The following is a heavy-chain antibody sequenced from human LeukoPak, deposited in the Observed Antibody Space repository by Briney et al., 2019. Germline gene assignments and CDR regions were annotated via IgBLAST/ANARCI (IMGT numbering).Heavy chain of an antibody. Sequence: PGRSLRLSCAASGFTFSHYGMHWVRQDPGKGLEWVAVIWSDGSNKLYADSVRGRFTISRDDVRKTVYLQMDSLTAEDTAVYYCARDAQRGFDYSNSLQYWGQGTLVTVSS. V-gene: IGHV3-33*01. CDR2: IWSDGSNK. CDR3: ARDAQRGFDYSNSLQY. J-gene: IGHJ4*02. CDR1: GFTFSHYG. D-gene: IGHD4-11*01.